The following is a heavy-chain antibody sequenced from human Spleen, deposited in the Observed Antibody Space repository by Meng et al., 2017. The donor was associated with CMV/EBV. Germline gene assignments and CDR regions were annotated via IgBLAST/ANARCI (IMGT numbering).Heavy chain of an antibody. D-gene: IGHD2-2*02. CDR1: FSSYA. V-gene: IGHV3-23*01. J-gene: IGHJ4*02. CDR2: ISGSGGST. CDR3: AKDTALVVVPAAIRGGFDY. Sequence: FSSYAMSWVRQAPGKGLEWVSAISGSGGSTYYADSVKGQFTISRDNSKNTLYLQMNSLRAEDTAVYYCAKDTALVVVPAAIRGGFDYWGQGTLVTVSS.